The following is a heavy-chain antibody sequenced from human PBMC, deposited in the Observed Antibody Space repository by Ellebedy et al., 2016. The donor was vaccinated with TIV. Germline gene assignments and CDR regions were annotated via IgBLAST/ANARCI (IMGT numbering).Heavy chain of an antibody. V-gene: IGHV3-53*01. D-gene: IGHD3-22*01. CDR1: GFTVSSYY. CDR3: AREGYYDSSGYSDYYFDY. J-gene: IGHJ4*02. CDR2: IYSSGST. Sequence: PGGSLRLSCAASGFTVSSYYMSWVRQAPEKGLEWVSVIYSSGSTYYTSSVKGRFTISRDNSKNTVYLQMNSLRAEDTAVYYCAREGYYDSSGYSDYYFDYWGQGILVTVSS.